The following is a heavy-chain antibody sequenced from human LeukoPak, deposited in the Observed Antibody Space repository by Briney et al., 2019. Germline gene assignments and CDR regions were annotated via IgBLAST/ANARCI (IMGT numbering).Heavy chain of an antibody. D-gene: IGHD3-10*01. V-gene: IGHV4-34*01. Sequence: SETLSLTCAVYGGSFSGYYWSWIRQPPGKGLEWIGEINHSGSTNYNPSLKSRVTISVDTSKNQFSLKLSSVTAADTAVYYCARRDLNYYGSGSYYGPLNWFDPWGQGTLVTVSP. J-gene: IGHJ5*02. CDR3: ARRDLNYYGSGSYYGPLNWFDP. CDR1: GGSFSGYY. CDR2: INHSGST.